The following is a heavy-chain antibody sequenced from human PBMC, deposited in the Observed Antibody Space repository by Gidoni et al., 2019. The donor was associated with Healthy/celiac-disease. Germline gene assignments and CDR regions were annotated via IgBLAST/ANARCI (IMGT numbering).Heavy chain of an antibody. D-gene: IGHD4-17*01. CDR1: GFSLSTSGVG. Sequence: QIPLKESGPTLVKPTQTLTLTCTFSGFSLSTSGVGVGWIRQPPGKALEWLALIYWNDDKRYSPSLKSRLTITKDTSKNQVVLTMTNMDPVDTATYYCAHPQGPDYGDYYFDYWGQGTLVTVSS. CDR2: IYWNDDK. CDR3: AHPQGPDYGDYYFDY. J-gene: IGHJ4*02. V-gene: IGHV2-5*01.